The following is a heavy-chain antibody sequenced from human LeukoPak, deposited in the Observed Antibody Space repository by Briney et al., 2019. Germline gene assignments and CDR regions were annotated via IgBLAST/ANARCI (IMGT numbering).Heavy chain of an antibody. CDR3: AKEGYSS. CDR1: GGSFSGYY. V-gene: IGHV4-34*01. Sequence: PSEALSLTCAVYGGSFSGYYWSWIRQPPGKGLEWIGEINHSGSTNYNPSLKSRVTISVDTSKNQFSLKLSSVTAADTAVYYCAKEGYSSWGQGTLVTVSS. J-gene: IGHJ4*02. CDR2: INHSGST. D-gene: IGHD6-13*01.